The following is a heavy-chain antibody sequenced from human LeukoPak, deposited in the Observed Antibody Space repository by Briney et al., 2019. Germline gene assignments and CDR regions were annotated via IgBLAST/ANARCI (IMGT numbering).Heavy chain of an antibody. J-gene: IGHJ4*02. V-gene: IGHV3-23*01. Sequence: PGGSLRLSCAASGFPFSGYAMTWVRQAPGKGVEWVSAIRGSGSGTYYADSVKGRFTISRDSSKNTVYLQMNSLRVEDTAVYYCAKRVSGWYWVDYWGQGTLVTVSS. CDR1: GFPFSGYA. D-gene: IGHD6-19*01. CDR2: IRGSGSGT. CDR3: AKRVSGWYWVDY.